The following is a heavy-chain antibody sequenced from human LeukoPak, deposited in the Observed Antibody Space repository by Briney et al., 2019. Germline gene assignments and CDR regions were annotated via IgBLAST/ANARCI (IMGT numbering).Heavy chain of an antibody. CDR3: AREGRTTGTSGWYYFDY. Sequence: GGSLRLSCAASGFTFSSYWMTWVRQAPGKGLEWVANIKQDGSEKYYVDSVKGRFTISRDNAKNSLSVQMNSLRAEDTAVYYCAREGRTTGTSGWYYFDYWGQGTLVTVSS. CDR2: IKQDGSEK. V-gene: IGHV3-7*01. J-gene: IGHJ4*02. D-gene: IGHD6-19*01. CDR1: GFTFSSYW.